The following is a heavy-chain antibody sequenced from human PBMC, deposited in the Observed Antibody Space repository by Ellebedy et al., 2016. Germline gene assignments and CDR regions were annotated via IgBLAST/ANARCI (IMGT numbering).Heavy chain of an antibody. Sequence: GESLKISXTASGFTFSNAWMSWVRQAPGKGLEWVGRIKSKTDGGTTDYAAPVKGRFTISRDDSKNTLYLQMNSLKTEDTAVYYCTTIRSGSSKGLDYWGQGTLVTVSS. CDR3: TTIRSGSSKGLDY. V-gene: IGHV3-15*01. D-gene: IGHD3-10*01. J-gene: IGHJ4*02. CDR1: GFTFSNAW. CDR2: IKSKTDGGTT.